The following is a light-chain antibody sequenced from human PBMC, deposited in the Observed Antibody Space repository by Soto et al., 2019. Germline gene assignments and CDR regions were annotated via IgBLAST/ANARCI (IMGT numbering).Light chain of an antibody. CDR3: RQARQTRT. V-gene: IGKV2-28*01. CDR2: FVS. CDR1: QSLLHSNGYNY. J-gene: IGKJ1*01. Sequence: DIVMTQSPLSLSVTPGEPASISCRSSQSLLHSNGYNYLDWYLQKPGQSPQLLIYFVSNRASGVPDRFRCSGSGTDFTLKTSRVEPEDVGVYCCRQARQTRTLGQGTKVDIK.